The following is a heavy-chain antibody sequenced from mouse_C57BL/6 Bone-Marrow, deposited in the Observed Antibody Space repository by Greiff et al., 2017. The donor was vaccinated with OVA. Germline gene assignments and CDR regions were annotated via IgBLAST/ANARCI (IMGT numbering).Heavy chain of an antibody. Sequence: QVQLQQPGAELVKPGASVKLSCKASGYTFTSYWMHWVKQRPGRGLEWIGRIDPNSGGTKYNEKFKSKATLTVDKPSSTAYMQLSSLTSEDSAVYYCAGHYYGNYVYYYAMDYWGQGTSVTVSS. J-gene: IGHJ4*01. D-gene: IGHD2-1*01. CDR2: IDPNSGGT. V-gene: IGHV1-72*01. CDR3: AGHYYGNYVYYYAMDY. CDR1: GYTFTSYW.